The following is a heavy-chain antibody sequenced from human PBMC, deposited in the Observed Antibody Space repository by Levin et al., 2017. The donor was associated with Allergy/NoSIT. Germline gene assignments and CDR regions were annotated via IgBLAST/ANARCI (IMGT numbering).Heavy chain of an antibody. D-gene: IGHD3-16*02. CDR1: GFTFSLYS. Sequence: GGSLRLSCAASGFTFSLYSFNWVRQFPGKGLQWVSSISSSGSDIFYADSVKGRFTISRDNANNSVYLEINNLRVEDTALYFCATSFWGSYPAEYWGQGALVTVS. CDR3: ATSFWGSYPAEY. J-gene: IGHJ4*02. V-gene: IGHV3-21*04. CDR2: ISSSGSDI.